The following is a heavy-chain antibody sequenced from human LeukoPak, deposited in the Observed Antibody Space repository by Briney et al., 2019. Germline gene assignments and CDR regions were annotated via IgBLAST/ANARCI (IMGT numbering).Heavy chain of an antibody. V-gene: IGHV1-69*04. J-gene: IGHJ6*02. CDR1: GGTFSSSA. D-gene: IGHD5-18*01. CDR2: IIPVLNIT. Sequence: SVKVSCKTSGGTFSSSAITWVRQAPGQGLEWMGKIIPVLNITSYAQKFQGRVTITADTSTSTVYMELSSLRSEETAVYYCARDQGLTAPPPYGLDVWGQGTTVIVSS. CDR3: ARDQGLTAPPPYGLDV.